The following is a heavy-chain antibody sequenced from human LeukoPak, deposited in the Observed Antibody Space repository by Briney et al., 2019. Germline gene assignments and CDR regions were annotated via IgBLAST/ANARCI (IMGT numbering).Heavy chain of an antibody. D-gene: IGHD3-22*01. CDR1: GYTFTGYY. CDR3: ASLAYYDSSGFSSPYDY. J-gene: IGHJ4*02. CDR2: INPNSGGT. V-gene: IGHV1-2*02. Sequence: ASVKVSCKASGYTFTGYYMHWVRQAPGQGLEWMEWINPNSGGTNYAQKFQGRVTMTRDTSISTAYMELSRLRSDDTAVCYCASLAYYDSSGFSSPYDYWGQGTLVTVSS.